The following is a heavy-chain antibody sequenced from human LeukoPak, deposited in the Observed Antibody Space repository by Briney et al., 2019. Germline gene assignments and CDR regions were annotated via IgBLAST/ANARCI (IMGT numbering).Heavy chain of an antibody. D-gene: IGHD1-26*01. J-gene: IGHJ4*02. CDR3: ARDQVGD. V-gene: IGHV3-30-3*01. CDR1: GFTFSTYG. Sequence: GRSLRLSCAASGFTFSTYGMHWVRQAPGKGLEWVAVITTDASNKYYAGSVKDRFTISRDNSKNTLFLQMNSLRPEDTAVYYCARDQVGDWGQGTLVTVSS. CDR2: ITTDASNK.